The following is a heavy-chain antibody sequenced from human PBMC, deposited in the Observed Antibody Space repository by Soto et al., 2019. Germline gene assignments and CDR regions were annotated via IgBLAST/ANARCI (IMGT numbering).Heavy chain of an antibody. V-gene: IGHV3-30*18. CDR3: AKARPKWDLFVPLED. D-gene: IGHD1-26*01. Sequence: QVQLVQSGGGVVQPGRSLRLSCVGSGFTFKSYGIHWVRQAPGQGLRWVAGIMYDGSRKDYADSVKGRFTISRDNSKNTLYLQMDNLRPDDTAVYYCAKARPKWDLFVPLEDWGQGTLVSVSS. J-gene: IGHJ4*02. CDR1: GFTFKSYG. CDR2: IMYDGSRK.